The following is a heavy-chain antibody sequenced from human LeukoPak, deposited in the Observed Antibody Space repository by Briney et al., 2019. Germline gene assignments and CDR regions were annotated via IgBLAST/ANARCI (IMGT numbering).Heavy chain of an antibody. J-gene: IGHJ4*02. D-gene: IGHD5-12*01. V-gene: IGHV4-59*01. Sequence: SETLSLTCTVSGGSISSYYWTWIRQPPGRGLECIGYIYSNGSTNYNPSLKSRVTISVDMSKNQFSVKLSSVTAADTAVYYCARGAYSGYDLDYWGQGTLVTVSS. CDR1: GGSISSYY. CDR3: ARGAYSGYDLDY. CDR2: IYSNGST.